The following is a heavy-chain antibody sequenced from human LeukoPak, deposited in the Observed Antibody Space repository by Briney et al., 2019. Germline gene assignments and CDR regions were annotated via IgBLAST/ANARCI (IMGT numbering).Heavy chain of an antibody. Sequence: GVSVKVSCKASGGTFSSYAISWVRQAPGQGLEWMGRIIPIFGIANYAQKFQGRVTITADKSTSTAYMELSSLRSEDTAVYYCARDLGGMATITLDYWGQGTLVTVSS. CDR3: ARDLGGMATITLDY. V-gene: IGHV1-69*04. J-gene: IGHJ4*02. D-gene: IGHD5-24*01. CDR2: IIPIFGIA. CDR1: GGTFSSYA.